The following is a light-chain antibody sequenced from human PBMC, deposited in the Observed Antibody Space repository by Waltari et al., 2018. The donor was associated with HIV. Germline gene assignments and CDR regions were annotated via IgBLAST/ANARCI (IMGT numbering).Light chain of an antibody. Sequence: DIQMTQSPSTLSASVGDRVTITCRASQSISSWLAWYQQKPGKAPKLLSYKASSLESGVPSRFSGSGSGTEFTLTISSLQPDDFAAYYCQQYNSYSQTFGQGTKVEMK. CDR2: KAS. V-gene: IGKV1-5*03. CDR1: QSISSW. J-gene: IGKJ1*01. CDR3: QQYNSYSQT.